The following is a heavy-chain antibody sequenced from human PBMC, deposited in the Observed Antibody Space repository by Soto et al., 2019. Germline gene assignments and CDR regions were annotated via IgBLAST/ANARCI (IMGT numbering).Heavy chain of an antibody. J-gene: IGHJ6*02. V-gene: IGHV3-53*02. Sequence: EVQLVETGGGLIQPGGSLRLSCAASGFTVSSNYMSWVRQAPGKGLEWVSVIYSGGSTYYADSVRGRFTIYRDNSKNTLYLQMKSLRAEATAVYYCARDPPATRHGMDVWGQGTTVTVSS. CDR1: GFTVSSNY. CDR2: IYSGGST. CDR3: ARDPPATRHGMDV.